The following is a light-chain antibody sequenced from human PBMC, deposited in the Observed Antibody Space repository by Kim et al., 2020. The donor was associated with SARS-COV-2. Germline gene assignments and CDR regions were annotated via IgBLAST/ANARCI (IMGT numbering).Light chain of an antibody. J-gene: IGLJ2*01. Sequence: PGAQARTACWGTSVDSKSVPWYQQKPDQPPLLVISYDSDRPSGIPGRFSRSNSGNTATMTISRVEAGDEADYSCQEWHRSSDHRVVFGGGTQLTVL. CDR2: YDS. CDR3: QEWHRSSDHRVV. CDR1: SVDSKS. V-gene: IGLV3-21*01.